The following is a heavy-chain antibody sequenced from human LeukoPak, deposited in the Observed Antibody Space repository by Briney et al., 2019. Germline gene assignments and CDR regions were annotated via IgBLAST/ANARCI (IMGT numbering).Heavy chain of an antibody. CDR2: ISYDGSNK. CDR1: GFTFSSYA. CDR3: ARASRITDYMDV. J-gene: IGHJ6*03. D-gene: IGHD1-14*01. V-gene: IGHV3-30*01. Sequence: GGSLRLSCAASGFTFSSYAMHWVRQAPGKGLEWVAVISYDGSNKYYADSVKGRFTISRDNSKNTLYLQMNSLRAEDTAVYYCARASRITDYMDVWGKGTTVTVSS.